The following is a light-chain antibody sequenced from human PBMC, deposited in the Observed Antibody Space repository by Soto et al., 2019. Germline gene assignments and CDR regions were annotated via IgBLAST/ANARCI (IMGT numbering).Light chain of an antibody. CDR1: QSISSSY. CDR3: QQYGSSPWT. V-gene: IGKV3-20*01. Sequence: EIVLTQSPGTLSLSPGERATLSCRASQSISSSYLGWYQQKPGQAPRLLIYGAFRRATGIPDRFSGTGSGTDFTFTISRLEPEDFAVYYCQQYGSSPWTFGQGTKVEIK. CDR2: GAF. J-gene: IGKJ1*01.